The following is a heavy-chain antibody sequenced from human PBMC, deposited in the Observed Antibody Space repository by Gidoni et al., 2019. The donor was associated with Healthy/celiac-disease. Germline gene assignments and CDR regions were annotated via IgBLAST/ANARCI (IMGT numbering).Heavy chain of an antibody. J-gene: IGHJ6*02. Sequence: EVQLFVSGGGLVQPGGSLSLSSAAPGLTFTTHAMSWVRQAPGKGLEWDSDISGSRGSTYYADTVKGRFTISRDNSKNTLYLQMNSLRAEDTAVYYCAKGSSPTLYYYYGMDVWGQGTTVTVSS. CDR2: ISGSRGST. V-gene: IGHV3-23*01. D-gene: IGHD2-2*01. CDR3: AKGSSPTLYYYYGMDV. CDR1: GLTFTTHA.